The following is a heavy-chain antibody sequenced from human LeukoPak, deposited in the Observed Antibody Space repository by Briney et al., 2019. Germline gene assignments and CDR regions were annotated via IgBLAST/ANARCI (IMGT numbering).Heavy chain of an antibody. Sequence: PGRSPRLSCAASGFTFDDYAMHWVRQAPGKGLEWVSGISWNSGSIGYADSVKGRFTISRDNAKNSLYLQMSSLRAEDTALYYCAKDMAYGPSTGYDYWGQGTLVTVSS. D-gene: IGHD3-9*01. CDR3: AKDMAYGPSTGYDY. J-gene: IGHJ4*02. CDR2: ISWNSGSI. CDR1: GFTFDDYA. V-gene: IGHV3-9*01.